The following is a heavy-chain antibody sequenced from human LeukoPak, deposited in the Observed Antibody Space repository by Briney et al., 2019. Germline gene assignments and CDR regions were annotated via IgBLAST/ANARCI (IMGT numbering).Heavy chain of an antibody. CDR2: IYASGST. CDR3: ARGVPGSSWYNWFDP. CDR1: GGSISSYY. J-gene: IGHJ5*02. V-gene: IGHV4-4*07. Sequence: SETLSLTCTVSGGSISSYYWSWIRQPAGKGLEWIGRIYASGSTNYNPSLKSRVTMSVDTSKNQFSLKLSSVTAADTAVYCCARGVPGSSWYNWFDPWGQGTLVTVSS. D-gene: IGHD6-13*01.